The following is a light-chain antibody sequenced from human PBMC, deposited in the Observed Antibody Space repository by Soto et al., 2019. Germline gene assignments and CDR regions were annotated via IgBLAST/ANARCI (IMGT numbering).Light chain of an antibody. J-gene: IGKJ4*01. CDR3: QQYFSTPLT. Sequence: DIVMTQSPDSLAVSLGERATINCKSSQSVLYSSNNNNFLAWYQQKPGQPPKLLIYWASTRESGVPDRFSGSGSGTDFSLTISSLQDEDVEVYYCQQYFSTPLTFGGGTKVDIK. CDR1: QSVLYSSNNNNF. V-gene: IGKV4-1*01. CDR2: WAS.